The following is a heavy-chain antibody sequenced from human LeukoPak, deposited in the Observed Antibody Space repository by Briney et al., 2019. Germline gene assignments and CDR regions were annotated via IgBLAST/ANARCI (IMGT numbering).Heavy chain of an antibody. D-gene: IGHD6-13*01. CDR2: IYSGGSS. CDR3: ARWAAGVDY. Sequence: PGGSLRLSCAASGFTVSSNYMSWVRHAPGKGLEWVSVIYSGGSSYYANSVKGRFTISRDNSKNTLYLQVNSLRAEDTAVYYCARWAAGVDYWGQGTLVTVCS. J-gene: IGHJ4*02. V-gene: IGHV3-66*01. CDR1: GFTVSSNY.